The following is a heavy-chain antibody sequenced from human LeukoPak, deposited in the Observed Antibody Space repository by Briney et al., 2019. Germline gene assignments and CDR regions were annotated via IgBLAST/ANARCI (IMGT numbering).Heavy chain of an antibody. CDR2: INPNSGGT. CDR1: GGTFSSYA. D-gene: IGHD2-2*01. Sequence: ASVKVSCKASGGTFSSYAISWVRQAPGQGLEWMGWINPNSGGTNNAQKFQGRVTMTRDTSISTAYMELSRLRSDDTAVYYCARLVVPASQRGWFDPWGQGTLVTVSS. CDR3: ARLVVPASQRGWFDP. V-gene: IGHV1-2*02. J-gene: IGHJ5*02.